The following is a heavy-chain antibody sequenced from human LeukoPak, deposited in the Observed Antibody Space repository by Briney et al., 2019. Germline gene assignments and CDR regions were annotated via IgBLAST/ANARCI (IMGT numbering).Heavy chain of an antibody. V-gene: IGHV3-48*03. D-gene: IGHD3-3*01. CDR1: GFTLSSYE. J-gene: IGHJ4*02. CDR3: ASGVTIFGVVRFDY. CDR2: ISSSGSTI. Sequence: GGSLRLSCAASGFTLSSYEMNWVRQAPGRGLEWVSYISSSGSTIYYADSVKGRFTISRYNAKNSLYLQMNSLRAEDTAVYYCASGVTIFGVVRFDYWGRGTPVTVS.